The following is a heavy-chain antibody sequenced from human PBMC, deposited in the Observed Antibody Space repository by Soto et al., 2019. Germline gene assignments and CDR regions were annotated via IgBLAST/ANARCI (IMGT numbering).Heavy chain of an antibody. J-gene: IGHJ4*02. CDR2: IFPADSDT. V-gene: IGHV5-51*01. D-gene: IGHD2-15*01. CDR3: ASSVVVPSTMNYFDY. CDR1: GYSFSNYW. Sequence: EVQLVQSGAEVKKPGESLKISCKGSGYSFSNYWIAWVRQMPGKGLEWMGIIFPADSDTKYSPSFQCQVTISADKSISTAYLQWSSLKASDTAMYYCASSVVVPSTMNYFDYWGQGSLVTVSS.